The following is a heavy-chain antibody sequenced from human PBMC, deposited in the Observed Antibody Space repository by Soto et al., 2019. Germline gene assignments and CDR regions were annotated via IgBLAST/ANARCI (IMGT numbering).Heavy chain of an antibody. D-gene: IGHD2-15*01. J-gene: IGHJ6*03. V-gene: IGHV4-34*01. CDR2: INHSGST. CDR1: GGYFSGYY. CDR3: ARAPRLRTPPFNYYYMDV. Sequence: PSETLSLTCAVYGGYFSGYYWSWIRQPPGKGLEWIGEINHSGSTNYNPSLKSRVTISVDTSKNQFSLKLSSVTAADTAVYYCARAPRLRTPPFNYYYMDVWGKGTTVTVSS.